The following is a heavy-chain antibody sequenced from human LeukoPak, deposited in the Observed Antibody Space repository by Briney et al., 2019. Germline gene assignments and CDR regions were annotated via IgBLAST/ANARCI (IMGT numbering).Heavy chain of an antibody. Sequence: SETLSLTCTVSGGSMSSYYWSWIRQPPGKGLEWIGYIYYSGSTNYNPSLKSRVTISVDTSKNQFSLKLSSVTAAHTAVYYWARGRLDMEAFDIWGRGTMVTVSS. D-gene: IGHD3-9*01. CDR3: ARGRLDMEAFDI. J-gene: IGHJ3*02. CDR2: IYYSGST. CDR1: GGSMSSYY. V-gene: IGHV4-59*01.